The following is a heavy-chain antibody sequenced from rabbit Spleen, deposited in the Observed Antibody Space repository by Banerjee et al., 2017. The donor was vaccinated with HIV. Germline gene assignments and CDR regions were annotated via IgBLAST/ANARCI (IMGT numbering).Heavy chain of an antibody. V-gene: IGHV1S45*01. CDR2: IYSGDGNT. D-gene: IGHD1-1*01. J-gene: IGHJ6*01. CDR1: GFSFSSSYW. Sequence: EESGGGLVTPEGSLTLTCTASGFSFSSSYWICWVRQAPGKRPEWIACIYSGDGNTYYASWAKGRFTISKTSSTTVTLQMTSLTAADTATYFCARDTSSSFSSYGMDLWGPGTLVTVS. CDR3: ARDTSSSFSSYGMDL.